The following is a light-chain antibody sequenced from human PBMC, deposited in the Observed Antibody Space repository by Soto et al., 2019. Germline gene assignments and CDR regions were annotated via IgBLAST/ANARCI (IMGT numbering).Light chain of an antibody. CDR1: QDIRTS. CDR2: GAS. CDR3: QQYDNLPPFT. V-gene: IGKV1-33*01. J-gene: IGKJ3*01. Sequence: DIQMTQSPCSLSASVGARISITCQASQDIRTSLSWFQQKPGRAPKLLIYGASNLETGVPSRFRGSGSGTDFTFTISSLQPEDIATYYCQQYDNLPPFTFGPGTKVDIK.